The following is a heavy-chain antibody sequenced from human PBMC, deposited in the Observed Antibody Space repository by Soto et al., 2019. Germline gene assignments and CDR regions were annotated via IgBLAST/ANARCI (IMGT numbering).Heavy chain of an antibody. CDR2: MHPGDSDT. CDR3: ARHNRYSSTWFEGWFDP. Sequence: EVQLVQSGAEVKKAGESLKISCKGSGYSFSNNWVGWVRQMPGKGLEWMGIMHPGDSDTRYSPSFQGQVTISADKSINTADLQWSSRKPADSAMYYCARHNRYSSTWFEGWFDPWGQGTLVTVSS. V-gene: IGHV5-51*03. D-gene: IGHD6-13*01. CDR1: GYSFSNNW. J-gene: IGHJ5*02.